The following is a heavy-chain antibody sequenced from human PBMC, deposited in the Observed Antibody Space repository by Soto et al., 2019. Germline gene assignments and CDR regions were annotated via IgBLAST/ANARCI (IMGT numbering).Heavy chain of an antibody. V-gene: IGHV3-23*01. Sequence: GVSLRLSCAASGFTFSSYAMSWVRQAPGKGLEWVSAISGSGGSTYYADSVKGRFTISRDNSKNTLYLQMNSLRAKDTAVYYYAKIDYGDYVEGAFDIWGQGTMVTVSS. CDR3: AKIDYGDYVEGAFDI. CDR2: ISGSGGST. D-gene: IGHD4-17*01. J-gene: IGHJ3*02. CDR1: GFTFSSYA.